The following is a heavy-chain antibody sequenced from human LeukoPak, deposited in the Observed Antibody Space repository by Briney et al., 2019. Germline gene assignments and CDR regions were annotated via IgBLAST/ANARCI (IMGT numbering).Heavy chain of an antibody. Sequence: SETLSLTCTVSGGSISSSSYYWSWIRQPAGKGLEWIGRIYASGGANYNPSLKSRVTMSVDTSKNQLSLKVSSVTAADTAVYYCAREFSSVASAGTDYWGQGTLVTVSS. CDR2: IYASGGA. CDR1: GGSISSSSYY. J-gene: IGHJ4*02. V-gene: IGHV4-61*02. CDR3: AREFSSVASAGTDY. D-gene: IGHD6-13*01.